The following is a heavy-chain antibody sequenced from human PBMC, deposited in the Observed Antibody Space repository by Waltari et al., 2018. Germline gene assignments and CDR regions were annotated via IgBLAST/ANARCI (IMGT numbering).Heavy chain of an antibody. CDR2: MNPESGNT. Sequence: QVQLVQSGAEVKKPGASVKVSCKASGYLFTSHDINGARQATGQGPEWLGWMNPESGNTGYAQKFQGRVTMTRDTSTTTAYMELSSLRSDDTAVYFCARGLSSSWFGMDVWGQGTAVTVSS. CDR3: ARGLSSSWFGMDV. D-gene: IGHD6-13*01. J-gene: IGHJ6*02. CDR1: GYLFTSHD. V-gene: IGHV1-8*01.